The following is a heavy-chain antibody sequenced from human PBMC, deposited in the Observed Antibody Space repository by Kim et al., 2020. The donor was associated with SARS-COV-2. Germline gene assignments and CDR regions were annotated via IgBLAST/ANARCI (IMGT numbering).Heavy chain of an antibody. V-gene: IGHV1-46*01. CDR1: GYTFTSYY. CDR3: ARGYCSSTSCYTKYYYGMDV. J-gene: IGHJ6*02. CDR2: INPSGGST. Sequence: ASVKVSCKASGYTFTSYYMHWVRQAPGQGLEWMGIINPSGGSTSYAQKFQGRVTMTRDTSTSTVYMELSSLRSEDTAVYYCARGYCSSTSCYTKYYYGMDVWGQGTTGTVSS. D-gene: IGHD2-2*02.